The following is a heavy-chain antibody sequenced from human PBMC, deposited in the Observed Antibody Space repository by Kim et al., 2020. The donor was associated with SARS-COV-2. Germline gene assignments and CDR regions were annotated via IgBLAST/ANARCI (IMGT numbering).Heavy chain of an antibody. CDR1: GGSFSGYY. D-gene: IGHD3-3*01. CDR3: ARGERPARSGSKVSGVNNWFDP. CDR2: INHSGST. V-gene: IGHV4-34*01. Sequence: SETLSLTCAVYGGSFSGYYWSWIRQPPGKGLEWIGEINHSGSTNYNPSLKSRVTISVDTSKNQFSLKLSSVTAADTAVYYCARGERPARSGSKVSGVNNWFDPWGQGNLVTVSS. J-gene: IGHJ5*02.